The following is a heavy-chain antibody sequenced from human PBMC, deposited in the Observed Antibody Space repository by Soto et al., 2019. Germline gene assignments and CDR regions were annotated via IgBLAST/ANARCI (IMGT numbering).Heavy chain of an antibody. CDR3: ASLFVSFFIIGLVY. D-gene: IGHD3-10*01. Sequence: SETLSLTCAVSGGSISSGGYSWSWIRQPPGKGLEWIGYIYHSGSTYYNPSLKSRVTISVDTSKNQFSLKLSSVTAADTAVYYCASLFVSFFIIGLVYWGQASLVTVSS. CDR1: GGSISSGGYS. CDR2: IYHSGST. V-gene: IGHV4-30-2*01. J-gene: IGHJ4*02.